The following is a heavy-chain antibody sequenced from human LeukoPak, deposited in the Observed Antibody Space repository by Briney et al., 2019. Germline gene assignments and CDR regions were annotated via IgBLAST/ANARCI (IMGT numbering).Heavy chain of an antibody. CDR2: INPSGGST. Sequence: ASVKVSCKASGYTFTSYDINWVRQAPGQGLEWMGIINPSGGSTSYAQKFQGRVTMTRDTSTSTVYMELSSLRSEDTAVYYCARLIGGGSGSYYNGDYCGQGTLVTVSS. CDR1: GYTFTSYD. J-gene: IGHJ4*02. D-gene: IGHD3-10*01. V-gene: IGHV1-46*01. CDR3: ARLIGGGSGSYYNGDY.